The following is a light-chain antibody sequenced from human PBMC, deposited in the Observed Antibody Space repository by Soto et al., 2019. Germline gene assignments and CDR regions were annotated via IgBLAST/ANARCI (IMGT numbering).Light chain of an antibody. V-gene: IGLV1-51*01. CDR1: NSNIGNNF. J-gene: IGLJ3*02. CDR2: DDN. Sequence: QSVLTQPPSVSAAPGQKVTISCSGTNSNIGNNFVSWYQQFPGTAPKLLIYDDNKRPSGIPDRFSASKYGTSATLGITGLQAGDEDDYYCGTWDSSLSNGVFGGGTKLTVL. CDR3: GTWDSSLSNGV.